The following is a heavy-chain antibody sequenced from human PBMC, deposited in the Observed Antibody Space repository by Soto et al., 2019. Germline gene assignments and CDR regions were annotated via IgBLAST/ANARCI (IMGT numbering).Heavy chain of an antibody. J-gene: IGHJ6*03. V-gene: IGHV3-23*01. CDR1: GFTFSSYA. D-gene: IGHD6-13*01. CDR3: AKEGGVREQQLVIPYYSHTGYYMDV. CDR2: ISGSGGST. Sequence: GGSLRLSCAASGFTFSSYAMSWVRQAPGKGLEWVSAISGSGGSTYYADSVKGRFTISRDNSKNTLYLQMNSLRAEDTAVYYCAKEGGVREQQLVIPYYSHTGYYMDVWGKGTTVTVSS.